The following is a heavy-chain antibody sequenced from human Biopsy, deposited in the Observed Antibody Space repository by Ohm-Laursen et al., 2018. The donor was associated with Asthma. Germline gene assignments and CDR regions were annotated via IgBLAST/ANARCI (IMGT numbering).Heavy chain of an antibody. CDR3: ARGDSSNWSHYYFDY. Sequence: GSLRLSCAASGFAVSRDHMFWVRQAPGKGLEWVSVIYSGETSHTADSVRGRFTISRDYSKNTLYLQMHSLRAEDTAVYYCARGDSSNWSHYYFDYWGQGTLVTVSS. J-gene: IGHJ4*02. D-gene: IGHD3-22*01. V-gene: IGHV3-53*01. CDR2: IYSGETS. CDR1: GFAVSRDH.